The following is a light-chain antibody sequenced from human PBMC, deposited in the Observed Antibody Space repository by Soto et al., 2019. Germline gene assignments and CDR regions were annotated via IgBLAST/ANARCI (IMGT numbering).Light chain of an antibody. CDR2: EVS. CDR3: SSYTSSTTSV. Sequence: QSVLTQPASVSGPPGQSITISCTGTSSDIGSYNFVSWYQQHPGKAPKLIIYEVSNRPSGISNRFSGSKSDNTASLTISGLQAEDEADYYCSSYTSSTTSVFGIGTKVTVL. CDR1: SSDIGSYNF. V-gene: IGLV2-14*01. J-gene: IGLJ1*01.